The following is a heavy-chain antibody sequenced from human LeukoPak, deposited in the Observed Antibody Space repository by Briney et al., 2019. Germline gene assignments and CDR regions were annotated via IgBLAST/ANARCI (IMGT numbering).Heavy chain of an antibody. CDR1: GGTFSSYT. Sequence: SVEVSCKASGGTFSSYTISWVRQAPGQGLEWMGRIIPILGIANYAQKFQGRVTITADKSTSTAYMELSSLRSEDTAVYYCARLESRLVGATPGYWGQGTLVTVSS. J-gene: IGHJ4*02. D-gene: IGHD1-26*01. CDR2: IIPILGIA. CDR3: ARLESRLVGATPGY. V-gene: IGHV1-69*02.